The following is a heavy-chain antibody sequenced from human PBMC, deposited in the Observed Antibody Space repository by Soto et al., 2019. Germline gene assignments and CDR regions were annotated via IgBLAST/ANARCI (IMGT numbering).Heavy chain of an antibody. CDR2: ISYDGSNK. Sequence: QVQLVESGGGVVQPGRSLRLSCAASGFTFSSYGMHWVRQAPGKGLEWVAVISYDGSNKYYAESVKGRFTISRDNSKNTLYLQMNSLRAEDTAVYYCAKDPGGQAVALDYWGQGTLVTVSS. CDR1: GFTFSSYG. J-gene: IGHJ4*02. V-gene: IGHV3-30*18. D-gene: IGHD6-19*01. CDR3: AKDPGGQAVALDY.